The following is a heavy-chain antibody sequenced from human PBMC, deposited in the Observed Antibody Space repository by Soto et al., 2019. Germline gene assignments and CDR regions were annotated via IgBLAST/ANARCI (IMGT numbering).Heavy chain of an antibody. CDR3: ARDWGEPGSYYSVYYGMDV. J-gene: IGHJ6*02. V-gene: IGHV3-30-3*01. Sequence: GGSLRLSCAASGFTFRSYAMHWVRQAPGKGLEWVAVVSYDGTNKYYADSVKDRFTISRDNSKNTLYLQMNSLRAEDTAVYYCARDWGEPGSYYSVYYGMDVWGPGTTVTVSS. CDR2: VSYDGTNK. D-gene: IGHD3-10*01. CDR1: GFTFRSYA.